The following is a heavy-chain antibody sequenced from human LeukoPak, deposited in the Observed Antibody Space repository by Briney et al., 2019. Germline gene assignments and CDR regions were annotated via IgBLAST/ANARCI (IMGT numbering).Heavy chain of an antibody. CDR1: DYTFTSFG. CDR3: ARVAGESDV. J-gene: IGHJ6*02. D-gene: IGHD3-10*01. CDR2: ISAYNGIT. V-gene: IGHV1-18*01. Sequence: ASVKVSCKASDYTFTSFGISWVRQAPGQGLEWMGWISAYNGITNYAQRFQGRVTMTTDTSTRTAFMELRSLRSDDTAVYYCARVAGESDVWGQGTTVTVSS.